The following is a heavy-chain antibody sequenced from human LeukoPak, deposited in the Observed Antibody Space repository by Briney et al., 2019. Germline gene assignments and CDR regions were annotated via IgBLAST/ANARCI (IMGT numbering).Heavy chain of an antibody. V-gene: IGHV3-30-3*01. CDR3: ARDFEPIAVAY. D-gene: IGHD6-19*01. Sequence: AGGSLRLSCAASGFTFSSYAMHWVRQAPGKGLEWVAVISYDGSNKYYADSVKGRFTISRDNSKNTLYLQMNSLRAEDTAVYYCARDFEPIAVAYWGQGTWSPSPQ. J-gene: IGHJ4*02. CDR1: GFTFSSYA. CDR2: ISYDGSNK.